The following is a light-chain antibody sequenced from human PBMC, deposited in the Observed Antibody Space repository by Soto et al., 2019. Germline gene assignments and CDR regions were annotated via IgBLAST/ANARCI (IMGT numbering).Light chain of an antibody. CDR3: QQYGSSPPET. CDR1: QSVSSSY. V-gene: IGKV3-20*01. J-gene: IGKJ1*01. Sequence: LTQSPGTLSLSPGERATLSCRASQSVSSSYLAWYQQKPGQAPRLLIYGASSRATGIPDRFSGSGSGTDFTLTISRLEPEDFAVYYCQQYGSSPPETFGQGTKVDIK. CDR2: GAS.